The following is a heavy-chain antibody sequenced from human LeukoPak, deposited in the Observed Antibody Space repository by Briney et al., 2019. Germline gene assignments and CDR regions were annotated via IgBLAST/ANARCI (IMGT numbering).Heavy chain of an antibody. D-gene: IGHD1-1*01. Sequence: PGGSLRLSCTASGFTFNRYSMTWVRHAPGKGLEWGANIKHDGSEKYYVDSVMGRVTISRDNAKNSLYLQMNTLTADDTALYFCARHNYYHFDYWGQGTLVTASS. CDR1: GFTFNRYS. J-gene: IGHJ4*02. CDR2: IKHDGSEK. CDR3: ARHNYYHFDY. V-gene: IGHV3-7*01.